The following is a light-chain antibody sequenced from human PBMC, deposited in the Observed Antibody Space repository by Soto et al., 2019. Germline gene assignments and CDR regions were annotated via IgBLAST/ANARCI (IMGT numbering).Light chain of an antibody. CDR3: QSYDITNQV. CDR2: EDN. V-gene: IGLV6-57*01. CDR1: SGNIATTF. Sequence: NFMLTQPHSVSGSPGKTVTISCTRSSGNIATTFVQWYQQRPGSPPTTVIYEDNRRPSGVPNRFSGSIDSSSNSASLTISGLATEDEADYYCQSYDITNQVFGGGTKLTVL. J-gene: IGLJ3*02.